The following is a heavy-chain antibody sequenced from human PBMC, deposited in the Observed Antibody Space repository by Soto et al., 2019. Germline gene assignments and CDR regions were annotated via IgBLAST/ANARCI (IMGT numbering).Heavy chain of an antibody. CDR2: ISSDGRNE. Sequence: QVQLVESGGGVVQPGRSLRLSCAASGFTFGRSSLNWARQAPGKGLEWVAGISSDGRNEFYADSVRGRFTIARDNSISTLEVVMNTLGSGDTAVYYCARGTGWFFFWGQGTLVIVSS. V-gene: IGHV3-30*04. D-gene: IGHD6-19*01. J-gene: IGHJ4*02. CDR3: ARGTGWFFF. CDR1: GFTFGRSS.